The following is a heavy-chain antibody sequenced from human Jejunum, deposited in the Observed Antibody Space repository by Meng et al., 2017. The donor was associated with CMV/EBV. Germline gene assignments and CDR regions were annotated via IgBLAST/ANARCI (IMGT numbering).Heavy chain of an antibody. CDR3: ARARLGGYCSSTSCADNWFDP. J-gene: IGHJ5*02. Sequence: QVQLVQSGAEVKKPGASVTVSCEASGYTFTSYGISWVRQAPGQGLEWMRWISAYNGNTNYAQKLQGRVTMTTDTSTSTAYMELRSLRSDDTAVYYCARARLGGYCSSTSCADNWFDPWGQGTLVTVSS. V-gene: IGHV1-18*01. D-gene: IGHD2-2*01. CDR1: GYTFTSYG. CDR2: ISAYNGNT.